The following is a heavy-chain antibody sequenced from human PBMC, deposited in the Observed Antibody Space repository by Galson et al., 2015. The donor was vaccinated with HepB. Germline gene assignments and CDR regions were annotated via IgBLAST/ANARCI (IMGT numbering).Heavy chain of an antibody. CDR2: TYYRSKWYN. D-gene: IGHD6-13*01. Sequence: CAISGDRVSSNSAAWNWIRQSPSRGLEWLGRTYYRSKWYNDYAVSVKSRITINPDTSKNQFSLQLNSVTPEDTAVYYCARANAAAGGTALYWGQGILVTVSS. CDR3: ARANAAAGGTALY. J-gene: IGHJ4*02. V-gene: IGHV6-1*01. CDR1: GDRVSSNSAA.